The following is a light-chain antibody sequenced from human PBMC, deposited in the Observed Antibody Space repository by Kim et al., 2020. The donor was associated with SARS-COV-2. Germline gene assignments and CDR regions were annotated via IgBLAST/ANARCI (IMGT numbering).Light chain of an antibody. CDR3: LQYNNYWT. Sequence: SASVGDRVTISCRASQSSSYWLAWYQQKAGKAPELLIYEASNLESGVPSRFSGSGSGTEFTLTISSLQPDDFATYYCLQYNNYWTFGQGTKVDIK. CDR2: EAS. CDR1: QSSSYW. V-gene: IGKV1-5*03. J-gene: IGKJ1*01.